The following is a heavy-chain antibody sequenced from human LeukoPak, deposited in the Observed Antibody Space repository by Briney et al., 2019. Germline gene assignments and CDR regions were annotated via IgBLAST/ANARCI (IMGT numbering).Heavy chain of an antibody. CDR2: INPSGGST. D-gene: IGHD3-10*01. CDR1: GYTFTSYY. V-gene: IGHV1-46*01. J-gene: IGHJ2*01. Sequence: ASVKVSCKASGYTFTSYYMHWVRQAPGQGLEWMGIINPSGGSTSYAQKFQGRVTMTRDTSTSTVYMELSSLRSEDTAVYYCARDLVYYGSGSNGLDWGRGTLVTVSS. CDR3: ARDLVYYGSGSNGLD.